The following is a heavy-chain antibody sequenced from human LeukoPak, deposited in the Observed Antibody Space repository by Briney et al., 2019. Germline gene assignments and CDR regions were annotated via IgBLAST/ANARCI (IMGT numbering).Heavy chain of an antibody. D-gene: IGHD3-10*01. J-gene: IGHJ4*02. CDR1: GFTFSSYA. V-gene: IGHV3-15*01. Sequence: MPGGSLRLSCAASGFTFSSYAMSWVRQAPGKGLEWAGRIKSKTDGGTTDYAAPVKGRFTILRDDSKNTLFLQMNSLKTEDTAVHYCTSMVRGWWGQGTLVTVSS. CDR3: TSMVRGW. CDR2: IKSKTDGGTT.